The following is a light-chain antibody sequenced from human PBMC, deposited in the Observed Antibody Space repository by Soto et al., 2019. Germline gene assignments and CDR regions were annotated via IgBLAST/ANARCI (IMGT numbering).Light chain of an antibody. CDR2: DAS. V-gene: IGKV3-11*01. CDR3: QQRRDWPT. Sequence: EIVLTQSPAALSMSPGERATLSCRASQTINSHLAWYQQKTGQAPRLLIYDASNSATGIPTRFRGSGSGTYFTLTISSLAPEDFAVYYCQQRRDWPTFGQGTKVEIK. J-gene: IGKJ1*01. CDR1: QTINSH.